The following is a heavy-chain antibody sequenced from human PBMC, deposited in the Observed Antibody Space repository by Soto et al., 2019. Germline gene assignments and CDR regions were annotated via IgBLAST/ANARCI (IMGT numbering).Heavy chain of an antibody. CDR2: INHSGST. V-gene: IGHV4-34*01. CDR3: ARKGYSSGWYWFDP. CDR1: GWSFSGYY. J-gene: IGHJ5*02. Sequence: PSESLSRPCSVYGWSFSGYYWSWIRQPPGKGLEWIGEINHSGSTNYNPSLKSRVTISVDTSKNQFSLKLSSVTAADTAVYYCARKGYSSGWYWFDPWGQGTLVTVSS. D-gene: IGHD6-19*01.